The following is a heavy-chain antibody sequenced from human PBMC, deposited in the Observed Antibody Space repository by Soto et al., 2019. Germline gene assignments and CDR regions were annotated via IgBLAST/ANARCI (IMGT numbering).Heavy chain of an antibody. CDR3: ARDPFGYCSSTSCYLYYYGMDV. CDR2: IDPSDSYT. D-gene: IGHD2-2*01. Sequence: GESLKISCKGSGYSFTSYWISWVRQMPGKGLEWMGRIDPSDSYTNYSPSFQGHVTLSADKSISTAYLQWSSLKASDTAMYYCARDPFGYCSSTSCYLYYYGMDVWGQGTTVTVSS. V-gene: IGHV5-10-1*01. J-gene: IGHJ6*02. CDR1: GYSFTSYW.